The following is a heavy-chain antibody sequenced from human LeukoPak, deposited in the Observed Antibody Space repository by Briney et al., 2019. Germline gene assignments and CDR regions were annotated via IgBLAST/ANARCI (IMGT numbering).Heavy chain of an antibody. CDR2: INPNSGGT. V-gene: IGHV1-2*02. CDR1: GFTFSSYA. J-gene: IGHJ4*02. Sequence: PGGSLRLSCAASGFTFSSYAMHWVRQAPGQGLEWMGWINPNSGGTNYAQKFQGRVTMTRDTSISTAYMELSRLRSDDTAVYYCARVDANRYSSGWYYWGQGTLVTVSS. CDR3: ARVDANRYSSGWYY. D-gene: IGHD6-19*01.